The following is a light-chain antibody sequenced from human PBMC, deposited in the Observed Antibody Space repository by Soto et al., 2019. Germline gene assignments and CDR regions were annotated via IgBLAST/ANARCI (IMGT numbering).Light chain of an antibody. CDR2: KVS. J-gene: IGKJ5*01. Sequence: VVLPPSHLSLPVTLGQPASISCRSSQSLLYSDGNIYLNWFQQRPGRSPRRLIYKVSNRDSGVPARFSGSGSGTDFALKISRVEAEDVGVYYCMQGTHWPITFGQGTRLENK. CDR1: QSLLYSDGNIY. V-gene: IGKV2-30*01. CDR3: MQGTHWPIT.